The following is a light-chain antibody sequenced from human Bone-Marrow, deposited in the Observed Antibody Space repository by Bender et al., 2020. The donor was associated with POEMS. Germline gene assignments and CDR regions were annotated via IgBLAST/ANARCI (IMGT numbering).Light chain of an antibody. CDR1: SSDVGSYNL. CDR3: SSYSASSTYV. CDR2: EDT. J-gene: IGLJ1*01. Sequence: QSALTQPASVSGSPGQSITISCTGTSSDVGSYNLVSWYQQHPGKAPKLLIYEDTKRPSGVSDRFSGSKSANTASLTISGLRAEDEADYYCSSYSASSTYVFGSGTKVTV. V-gene: IGLV2-14*02.